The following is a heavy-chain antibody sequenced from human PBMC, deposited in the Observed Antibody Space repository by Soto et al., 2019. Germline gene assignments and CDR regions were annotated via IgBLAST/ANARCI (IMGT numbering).Heavy chain of an antibody. CDR2: ISYYGSNK. J-gene: IGHJ4*02. Sequence: WGSRRLSCAASGFTFSSYGMPWVRQAPGKGLEWVAVISYYGSNKYSADSVKGRFTISRDNPKNTLYLQMNSLRAEDTAVYYCAQDSGYRAYVADCWGKGNLATVSP. V-gene: IGHV3-30*18. D-gene: IGHD5-12*01. CDR1: GFTFSSYG. CDR3: AQDSGYRAYVADC.